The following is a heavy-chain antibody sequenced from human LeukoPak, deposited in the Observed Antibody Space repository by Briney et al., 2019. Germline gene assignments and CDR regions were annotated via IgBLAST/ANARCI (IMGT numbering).Heavy chain of an antibody. CDR1: GFTVSSNE. CDR3: AELGITMIGGV. CDR2: ISSSGSTI. V-gene: IGHV3-48*03. J-gene: IGHJ6*04. Sequence: GGSLRLSCAASGFTVSSNEMNWVRQAPGKGLEWVSYISSSGSTIYYADSVKGRFTISRDNAKNSLYLQMNSLRAEDTAVYYCAELGITMIGGVWGKGTTVTISS. D-gene: IGHD3-10*02.